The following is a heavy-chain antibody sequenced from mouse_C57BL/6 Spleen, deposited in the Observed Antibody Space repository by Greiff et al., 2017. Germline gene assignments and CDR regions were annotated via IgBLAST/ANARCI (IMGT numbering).Heavy chain of an antibody. CDR3: ARDIYYDYDWYFDV. D-gene: IGHD2-4*01. CDR1: GYSITSGYY. J-gene: IGHJ1*03. V-gene: IGHV3-6*01. CDR2: ISYDGSN. Sequence: EVQLQESGPGLVKPSQSLSLTCSVTGYSITSGYYWNWIRQFPGNKLEWMGYISYDGSNNYNPSLKNRISITRDTSKNQFFLKLNSVTTEDTATYYCARDIYYDYDWYFDVWGTGTTGTVSS.